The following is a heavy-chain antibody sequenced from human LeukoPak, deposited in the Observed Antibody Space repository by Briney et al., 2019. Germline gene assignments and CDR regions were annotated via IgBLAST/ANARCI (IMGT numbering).Heavy chain of an antibody. CDR1: GFTFSSYG. V-gene: IGHV3-30*02. Sequence: GGSLRLSCAASGFTFSSYGMHWVRQAPGKGLEWVTFIRYDGSNKYYADSVKGRFTISRDNSKNTLSLQMNSLRAEDTAVYYCAKDHGNSYGSLLDYWGRGTLVTVSS. J-gene: IGHJ4*02. D-gene: IGHD5-18*01. CDR3: AKDHGNSYGSLLDY. CDR2: IRYDGSNK.